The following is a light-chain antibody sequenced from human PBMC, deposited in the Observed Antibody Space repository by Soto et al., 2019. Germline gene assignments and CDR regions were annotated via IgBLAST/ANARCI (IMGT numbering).Light chain of an antibody. V-gene: IGKV3-20*01. J-gene: IGKJ1*01. CDR3: QQYTTSETWT. CDR2: GAS. CDR1: QSISSSY. Sequence: EIVLTQSPGTLSLSPGGRATLSCRASQSISSSYLAWYQQKPGQAPRLLIYGASTRATGIPDRFSGSGSGPDFTLTISRLEPEDFAVYYCQQYTTSETWTFGQGTKVEIK.